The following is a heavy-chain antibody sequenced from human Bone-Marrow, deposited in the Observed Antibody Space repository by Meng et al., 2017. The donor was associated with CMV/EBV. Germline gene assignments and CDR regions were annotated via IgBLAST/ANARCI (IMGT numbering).Heavy chain of an antibody. CDR3: ARDYYPYYDFWSGYHFDY. CDR1: GYTFTGYY. J-gene: IGHJ4*02. V-gene: IGHV1-2*02. CDR2: INPNSGGT. Sequence: ASVKVSCKASGYTFTGYYIHWVRQAPGQGLEWMGWINPNSGGTNYAQKFQGRITMTGDTSITTAYMELSRLRSDDMAVYHCARDYYPYYDFWSGYHFDYWGQGTLVTVYS. D-gene: IGHD3-3*01.